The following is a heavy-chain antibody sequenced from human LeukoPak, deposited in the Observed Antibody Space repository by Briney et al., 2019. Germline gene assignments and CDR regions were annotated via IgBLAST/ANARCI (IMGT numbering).Heavy chain of an antibody. Sequence: SETLSLTCGVYGGSLSGHFWSWIRQPPGKGLEWIGEISHSGSTTYNPSLKSRVTISLDTSKNQFSLKLSSVTAADTAVYCCTKNNWFDPWGQGTLVTVSS. CDR3: TKNNWFDP. V-gene: IGHV4-34*01. CDR1: GGSLSGHF. CDR2: ISHSGST. J-gene: IGHJ5*02. D-gene: IGHD2-8*01.